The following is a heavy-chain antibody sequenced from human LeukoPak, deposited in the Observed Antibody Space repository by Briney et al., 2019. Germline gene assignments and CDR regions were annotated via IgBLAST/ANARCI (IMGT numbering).Heavy chain of an antibody. CDR1: GGSFSTYY. D-gene: IGHD4-17*01. CDR2: VYYTGST. J-gene: IGHJ4*02. V-gene: IGHV4-59*08. Sequence: PSETLSLTCSVSGGSFSTYYWTWIRQPPGKGLEYIGYVYYTGSTNYNHSLQSRVAISIDTSKNQFSLKLRSVTAADTAVYFCARIDGDLLDSWGQGTLVAVSS. CDR3: ARIDGDLLDS.